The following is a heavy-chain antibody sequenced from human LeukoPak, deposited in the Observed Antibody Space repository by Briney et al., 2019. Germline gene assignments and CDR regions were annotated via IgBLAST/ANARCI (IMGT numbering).Heavy chain of an antibody. CDR2: ISYDGSNK. V-gene: IGHV3-30*04. CDR1: GFTFSSYA. Sequence: GGSLRLSCAASGFTFSSYAMHWVRQAPGKGLEWVAVISYDGSNKYYADSVKGRFTISRDNSKNTLYLQMNSQRAEDTAVYYCAGDLTMVRGVISDLLDYWGQGTLVTVSS. CDR3: AGDLTMVRGVISDLLDY. D-gene: IGHD3-10*01. J-gene: IGHJ4*02.